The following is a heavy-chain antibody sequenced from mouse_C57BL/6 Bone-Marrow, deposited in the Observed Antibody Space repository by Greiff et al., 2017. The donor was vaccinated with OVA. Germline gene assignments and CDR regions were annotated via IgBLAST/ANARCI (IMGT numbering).Heavy chain of an antibody. J-gene: IGHJ2*01. Sequence: QVHVKQSGAELVRPGASVTLSCKASGYTFTDYEMHWVKQTPVHGLEWIGAIDPETGGTAYNQKFKGKAILTADKSSSTAYMELRSLTSEDSAVYYCTLWDYDELDYWGQGTTLTVSS. V-gene: IGHV1-15*01. CDR2: IDPETGGT. D-gene: IGHD2-4*01. CDR3: TLWDYDELDY. CDR1: GYTFTDYE.